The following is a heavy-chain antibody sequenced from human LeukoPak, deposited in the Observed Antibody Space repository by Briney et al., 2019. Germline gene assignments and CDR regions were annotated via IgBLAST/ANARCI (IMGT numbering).Heavy chain of an antibody. J-gene: IGHJ6*03. CDR1: GFIFSGSA. D-gene: IGHD6-19*01. CDR3: TRGSSGWSGMDV. CDR2: MRSKANSYAT. V-gene: IGHV3-73*01. Sequence: PGGSLRLSCAASGFIFSGSAMHWVRQASGKGLEWVGRMRSKANSYATAYAASVKGRFTISRDESKNTAYLQMNSLKTEDTAVYYCTRGSSGWSGMDVWGKGTTVTVSS.